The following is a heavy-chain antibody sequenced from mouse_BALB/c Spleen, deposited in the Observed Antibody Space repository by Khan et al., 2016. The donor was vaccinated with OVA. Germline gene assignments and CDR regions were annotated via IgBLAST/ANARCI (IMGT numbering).Heavy chain of an antibody. V-gene: IGHV5-9*03. Sequence: EVELVESGGGLVKTGGSLKLSCAASGFTFSSYTMSWVRQTPEKRLEWVANISSGGGNNYYQDSMKGRVTISRDNAKNNLFLQMSRLRSEDTALYYCARLRPYGPYAMDYWGQGASVTVSS. CDR3: ARLRPYGPYAMDY. CDR1: GFTFSSYT. CDR2: ISSGGGNN. J-gene: IGHJ4*01. D-gene: IGHD1-2*01.